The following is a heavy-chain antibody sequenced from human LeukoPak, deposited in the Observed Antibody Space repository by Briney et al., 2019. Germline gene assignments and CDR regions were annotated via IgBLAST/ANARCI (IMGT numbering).Heavy chain of an antibody. J-gene: IGHJ4*02. CDR3: ASPGRYCSSTSCSRFDY. CDR1: GGSFSGYY. V-gene: IGHV4-34*01. CDR2: INHSGST. D-gene: IGHD2-2*01. Sequence: SETLSLTCAVYGGSFSGYYWSWIRQPPGKGLEWIGEINHSGSTNYNPSLKSRVTISVDTSKNQFSLKLSSVTAADTAVYYCASPGRYCSSTSCSRFDYWGQGTLVTVSS.